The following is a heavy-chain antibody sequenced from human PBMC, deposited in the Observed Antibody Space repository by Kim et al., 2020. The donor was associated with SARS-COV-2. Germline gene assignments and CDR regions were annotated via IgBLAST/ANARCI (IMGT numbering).Heavy chain of an antibody. CDR2: INSTGSI. Sequence: GGSLRLSCAASGFTVSSNYMSWVRQSPGKGLECVSVINSTGSIHYADSAKGRFTTSWENYKNTPYLQMISMRAAETAAYYCARDRITATAFPSCFYYGM. V-gene: IGHV3-66*01. CDR1: GFTVSSNY. D-gene: IGHD1-20*01. CDR3: ARDRITATAFPSCFYYGM. J-gene: IGHJ6*01.